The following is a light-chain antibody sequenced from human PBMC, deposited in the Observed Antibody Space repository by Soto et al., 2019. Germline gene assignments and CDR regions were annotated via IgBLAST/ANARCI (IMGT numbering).Light chain of an antibody. CDR2: KAS. J-gene: IGKJ1*01. Sequence: DIQMTQSPSTLSASVGDRVTVTCRASQNIGYWVAWYQQKPGKAPNLLIYKASTLEDVIPSRFSGTGSGTEFTLTISSLQSDDFAEYYCQQYCPYSAMTFGQGTKVEVK. V-gene: IGKV1-5*03. CDR3: QQYCPYSAMT. CDR1: QNIGYW.